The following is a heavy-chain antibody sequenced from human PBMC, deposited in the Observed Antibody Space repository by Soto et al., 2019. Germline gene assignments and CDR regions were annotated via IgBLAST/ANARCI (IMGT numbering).Heavy chain of an antibody. CDR2: IYYSGST. D-gene: IGHD2-21*01. J-gene: IGHJ5*02. CDR1: GGSISSGGYY. V-gene: IGHV4-31*03. CDR3: ARAGDLHMNWFDP. Sequence: QVQLQESGPGLVKPSQTLSLTCTVSGGSISSGGYYWSWSRQHPGKGLEWIGYIYYSGSTYYNPSLKSRVTISGDTSKNQFSLKLSSVTAADTAVYDCARAGDLHMNWFDPWGQGTLVTVSS.